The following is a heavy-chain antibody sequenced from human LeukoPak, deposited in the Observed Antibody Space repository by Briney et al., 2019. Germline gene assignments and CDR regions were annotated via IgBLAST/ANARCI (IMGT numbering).Heavy chain of an antibody. D-gene: IGHD1-26*01. V-gene: IGHV1-18*01. CDR3: AREFQGGSYFRVSSAFDI. CDR1: GYTFTSYG. CDR2: ISAYDGNT. Sequence: SVKVSCKASGYTFTSYGISWVRQAPGQGLEWMGWISAYDGNTNYAQKLQGRVTMTTDTSTSTAYMELRSLRSDDTAVYYCAREFQGGSYFRVSSAFDIRGQGTMVTVSS. J-gene: IGHJ3*02.